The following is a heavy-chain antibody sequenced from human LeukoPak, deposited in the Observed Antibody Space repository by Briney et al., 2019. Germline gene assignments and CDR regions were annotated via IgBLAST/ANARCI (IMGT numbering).Heavy chain of an antibody. D-gene: IGHD6-13*01. CDR2: IKQDGSEK. CDR3: ARDPGYSSSGWFDP. Sequence: GGSRRLSCAASGFTFSSSWMSWVRHAPGKGLECVASIKQDGSEKYYVDSVKGRFTISRDNAKNSLYLQMNSLRAEDTAVYYCARDPGYSSSGWFDPWGQGTLVTVSS. CDR1: GFTFSSSW. V-gene: IGHV3-7*01. J-gene: IGHJ5*02.